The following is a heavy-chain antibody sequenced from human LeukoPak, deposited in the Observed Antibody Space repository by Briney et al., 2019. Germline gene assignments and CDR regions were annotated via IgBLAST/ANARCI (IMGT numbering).Heavy chain of an antibody. CDR1: EFTFSSYA. CDR3: AKRVLSNWYFEY. J-gene: IGHJ4*02. D-gene: IGHD6-13*01. V-gene: IGHV3-23*01. Sequence: PGGSLRLSCAASEFTFSSYAMSWVRQAPGKGLEWVSATSGSGGSTYYADSVKGRFTISRDNSKNTLYLQMNSLRAEDTAVYYCAKRVLSNWYFEYWGPGTLVTVSS. CDR2: TSGSGGST.